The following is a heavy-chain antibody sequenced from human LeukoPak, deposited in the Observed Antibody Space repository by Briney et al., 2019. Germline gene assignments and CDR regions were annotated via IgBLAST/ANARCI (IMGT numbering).Heavy chain of an antibody. D-gene: IGHD5-24*01. CDR2: ISSSSNYI. CDR1: GFTFSSYS. Sequence: PGGSLRLSCAASGFTFSSYSMNWVRQAPGKGLEWVSSISSSSNYIYYADSVKVRFAIYRDNANNSLFLQMNSLRAEDTAVYFCAREMAAGTFDYWGQGALVTVSS. CDR3: AREMAAGTFDY. V-gene: IGHV3-21*03. J-gene: IGHJ4*02.